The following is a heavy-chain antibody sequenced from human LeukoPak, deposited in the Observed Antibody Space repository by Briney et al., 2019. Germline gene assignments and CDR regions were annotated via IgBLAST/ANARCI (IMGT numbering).Heavy chain of an antibody. V-gene: IGHV1-18*04. CDR2: ISAYNGNT. CDR3: ARITIFGVVIIWGFDY. Sequence: ASVKVSCKASGYTFTGYYMHWVRQAPGQGLEWMGWISAYNGNTNYAQKLQGRVTMTTDTSTSTAYMELRSLRSDDTAVYYCARITIFGVVIIWGFDYWGQGTLVTVSS. J-gene: IGHJ4*02. D-gene: IGHD3-3*01. CDR1: GYTFTGYY.